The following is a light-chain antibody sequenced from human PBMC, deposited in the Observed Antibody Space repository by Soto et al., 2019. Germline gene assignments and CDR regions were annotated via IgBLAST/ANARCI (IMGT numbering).Light chain of an antibody. V-gene: IGLV2-14*03. CDR2: NVS. Sequence: QSALTQPASVSGSPGQSITISCTGTSSDIGGFNYVSWYQHHPGKAPKLMIHNVSSRPSGVSDRCSGSKSGYTASLTISGLQAEDEADYYCSSYTTTRTVVFGGGTKVTVL. CDR3: SSYTTTRTVV. CDR1: SSDIGGFNY. J-gene: IGLJ2*01.